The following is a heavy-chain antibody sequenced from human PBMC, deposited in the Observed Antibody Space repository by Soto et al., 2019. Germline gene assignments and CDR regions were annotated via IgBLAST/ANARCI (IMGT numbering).Heavy chain of an antibody. CDR2: ISAYNGNT. CDR1: GYTFTSYG. V-gene: IGHV1-18*01. J-gene: IGHJ4*02. Sequence: GASVKVSCKASGYTFTSYGISWVRQAPGQGLEWMGWISAYNGNTNYAQKLQGRVTMTTDTSTSTAYMELRSLRSDDTAVYYCARVPQGAYYDFWSGYSPFDYWGQGTLVTVSS. CDR3: ARVPQGAYYDFWSGYSPFDY. D-gene: IGHD3-3*01.